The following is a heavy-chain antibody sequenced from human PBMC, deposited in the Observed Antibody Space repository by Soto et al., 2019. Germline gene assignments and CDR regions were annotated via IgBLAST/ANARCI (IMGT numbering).Heavy chain of an antibody. J-gene: IGHJ4*02. D-gene: IGHD4-17*01. CDR2: IFHTGST. Sequence: SETLSLTCTVSRVSMSDYFWSWIRQPPGKGLEWIGYIFHTGSTNYNPSLKSRVTISLDTSKKQFSLKLNSVTAADTAVYYCARRYGPGVDYWGQGTLVTVSS. CDR3: ARRYGPGVDY. V-gene: IGHV4-59*08. CDR1: RVSMSDYF.